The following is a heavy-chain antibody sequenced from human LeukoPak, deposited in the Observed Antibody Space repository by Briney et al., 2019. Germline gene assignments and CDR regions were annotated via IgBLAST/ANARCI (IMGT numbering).Heavy chain of an antibody. D-gene: IGHD3-9*01. CDR1: GFIFNSYG. J-gene: IGHJ3*02. Sequence: PGGSLRLSCAASGFIFNSYGMHWVRQAPGKGLEWVAFIRYDGSNKYYADSVKGRFTISRDNSKNTLYLQMNSLRVEDTAVYYCARGAVFAILDAFDIWGQGTMVTVSS. CDR2: IRYDGSNK. V-gene: IGHV3-30*02. CDR3: ARGAVFAILDAFDI.